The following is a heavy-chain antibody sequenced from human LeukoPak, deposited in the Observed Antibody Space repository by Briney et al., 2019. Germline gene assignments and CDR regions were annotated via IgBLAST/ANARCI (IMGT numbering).Heavy chain of an antibody. CDR3: VRGYSGYPYYLDY. CDR1: GGSISGYY. CDR2: ISYSGST. Sequence: PSETLSLTCTVSGGSISGYYWTWIRQPPGKGLEWIGYISYSGSTSSHPSLKSRVTILLDMSKSQFSLKLTSVTAADTAVYYCVRGYSGYPYYLDYWGQGTLVTVSS. D-gene: IGHD5-12*01. J-gene: IGHJ4*02. V-gene: IGHV4-59*08.